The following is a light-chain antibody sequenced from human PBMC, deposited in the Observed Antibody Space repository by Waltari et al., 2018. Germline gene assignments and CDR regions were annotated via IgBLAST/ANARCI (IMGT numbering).Light chain of an antibody. CDR2: GAS. CDR3: QQYSNWPPIT. CDR1: PSVSTN. Sequence: ETVMTQSPATLSVSPGERATLSCRASPSVSTNLAWYQQTPGQAPRLLIYGASTRATGVPARFSGTGSGTEFTLTIDSLQSEDFAVYYCQQYSNWPPITFGQGTRLEIK. J-gene: IGKJ5*01. V-gene: IGKV3-15*01.